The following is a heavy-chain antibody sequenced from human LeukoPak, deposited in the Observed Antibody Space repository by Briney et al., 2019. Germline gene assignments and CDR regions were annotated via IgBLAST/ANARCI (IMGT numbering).Heavy chain of an antibody. CDR3: ARDPGSSSFDL. V-gene: IGHV3-7*01. CDR1: GFSFSTYW. CDR2: INQDASVR. J-gene: IGHJ4*02. Sequence: PGGSLRLSCAASGFSFSTYWMSWVRQTPEKGLEFVANINQDASVRNYMDSLKGRCTISRDNAKKSVYLEINSLRADDTAVYYSARDPGSSSFDLWGQGALVTVSS. D-gene: IGHD6-13*01.